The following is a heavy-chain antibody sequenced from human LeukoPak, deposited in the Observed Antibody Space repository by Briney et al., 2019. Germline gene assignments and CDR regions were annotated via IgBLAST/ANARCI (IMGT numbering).Heavy chain of an antibody. Sequence: PSETLSLTCTVSGGSISSYYWSWIRQPPGKGLEWIGYIYYSGSTNYNPSLKSRVTISVDTSKNQFSLKLSSVTAADTAVYYCASRLARPKGALDIWGQGTMVTVSS. CDR2: IYYSGST. CDR3: ASRLARPKGALDI. D-gene: IGHD6-19*01. CDR1: GGSISSYY. V-gene: IGHV4-59*08. J-gene: IGHJ3*02.